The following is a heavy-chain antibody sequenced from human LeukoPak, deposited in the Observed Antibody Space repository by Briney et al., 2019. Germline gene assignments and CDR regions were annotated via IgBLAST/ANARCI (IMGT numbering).Heavy chain of an antibody. V-gene: IGHV1-3*01. D-gene: IGHD6-19*01. CDR3: ARFGSGWYGESYYFDY. CDR1: GYTFTSYA. CDR2: INAGNGNT. J-gene: IGHJ4*02. Sequence: ASVKVSCKASGYTFTSYAMHWVRQAPGQRLEWMGWINAGNGNTKYSQKFQGRVTITRDTSASTAYMELSSLRSEDTAVYYCARFGSGWYGESYYFDYWGQGTLVTVSS.